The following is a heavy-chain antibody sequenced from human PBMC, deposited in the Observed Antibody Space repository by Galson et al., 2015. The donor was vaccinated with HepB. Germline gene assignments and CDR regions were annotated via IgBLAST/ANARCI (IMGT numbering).Heavy chain of an antibody. D-gene: IGHD6-13*01. Sequence: TLSLTCAVSGYSISSGYYWGWIRQPPGKGLEWIGSIYHSGSTYYNPSLKSRVTISVDTSKNQFSLKLSSVTAADTAVYYCARAAADNYFDYWGQGTLVTVSS. CDR1: GYSISSGYY. CDR3: ARAAADNYFDY. V-gene: IGHV4-38-2*01. CDR2: IYHSGST. J-gene: IGHJ4*02.